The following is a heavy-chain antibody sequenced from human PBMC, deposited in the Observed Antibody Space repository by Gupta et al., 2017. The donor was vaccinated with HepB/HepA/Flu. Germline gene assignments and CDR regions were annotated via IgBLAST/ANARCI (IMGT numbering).Heavy chain of an antibody. D-gene: IGHD1-26*01. J-gene: IGHJ5*02. CDR2: INPIGDGT. Sequence: QVQLVQSGPEVKPPGASVKISCKASQDTFTSHYIHWVRQAPGPGLEWLGVINPIGDGTNYAQKFRGRVTLTRETSTSSFYMEFTSLRSEDTAVYYCARGRVPTTKSGWLDPWGQGTLVTVSS. CDR3: ARGRVPTTKSGWLDP. V-gene: IGHV1-46*01. CDR1: QDTFTSHY.